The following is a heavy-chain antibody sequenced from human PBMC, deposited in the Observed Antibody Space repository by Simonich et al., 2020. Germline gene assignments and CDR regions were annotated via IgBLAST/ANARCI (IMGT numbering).Heavy chain of an antibody. CDR1: GFTFSSYS. Sequence: EVQLVESGGGLVKPGGSLRLSCAASGFTFSSYSMNWVRQAPGEGMEWASTISSSSSYKYYADSVKGRFTISRDNAKNSLYLQMNSLRAEDTAVYYCARDAAGDYWGQGTLVTVSS. CDR2: ISSSSSYK. CDR3: ARDAAGDY. V-gene: IGHV3-21*01. J-gene: IGHJ4*02. D-gene: IGHD6-13*01.